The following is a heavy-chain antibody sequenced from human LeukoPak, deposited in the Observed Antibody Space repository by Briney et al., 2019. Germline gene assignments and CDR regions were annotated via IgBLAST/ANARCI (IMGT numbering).Heavy chain of an antibody. J-gene: IGHJ4*02. CDR2: ISYDGSTK. D-gene: IGHD2/OR15-2a*01. CDR1: GFTFSSYW. V-gene: IGHV3-30*02. CDR3: VRNNNNDY. Sequence: GGSLRLSCAASGFTFSSYWMNWVRQAPGKGLEWVAFISYDGSTKTYADSVKGRFTTSRDISLHLQMNSLRAEDTAVYYCVRNNNNDYWGQGTLVTVSS.